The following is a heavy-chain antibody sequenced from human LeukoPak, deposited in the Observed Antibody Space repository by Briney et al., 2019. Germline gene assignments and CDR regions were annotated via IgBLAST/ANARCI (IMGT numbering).Heavy chain of an antibody. Sequence: NTSETLSLTCTVSGGSISSSSYYWGWIRQPPGKGLEWIGSIYYSGSTYYNPSLESRVAISVDTSKNQFSLNLSSVTAADTAVYYCAREPFRSFGELLDWGQGTLVTVSS. J-gene: IGHJ4*02. V-gene: IGHV4-39*07. CDR2: IYYSGST. D-gene: IGHD3-10*01. CDR1: GGSISSSSYY. CDR3: AREPFRSFGELLD.